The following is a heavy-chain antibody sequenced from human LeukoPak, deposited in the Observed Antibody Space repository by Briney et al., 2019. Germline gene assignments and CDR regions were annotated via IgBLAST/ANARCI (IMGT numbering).Heavy chain of an antibody. CDR1: GFTFRNYG. CDR3: AKVRGGPRGAAAGKDFDY. D-gene: IGHD6-13*01. V-gene: IGHV3-30*02. J-gene: IGHJ4*02. CDR2: IWYDGSNE. Sequence: PGGSLRLSCTTSGFTFRNYGMHWVRQAPGKGLDWVAFIWYDGSNEDYADSVKGRFTISRDNSKNTLYLQMNSLRAEDTAVYYCAKVRGGPRGAAAGKDFDYWGQGTLVTVSS.